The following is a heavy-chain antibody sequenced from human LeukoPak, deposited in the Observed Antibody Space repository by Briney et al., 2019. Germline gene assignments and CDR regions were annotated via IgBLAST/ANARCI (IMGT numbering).Heavy chain of an antibody. CDR1: GFTFSSYS. V-gene: IGHV3-48*01. CDR2: ISSSSTI. J-gene: IGHJ4*02. D-gene: IGHD4-17*01. Sequence: TGGSLRLSCAASGFTFSSYSMNWVRQAPGRGLEWVSYISSSSTINYADSVKGRFTISRDNAKNSLYLQMNSLRAEDTAVYYCAKLHDYGDYLFDYWGQGTLVTVSS. CDR3: AKLHDYGDYLFDY.